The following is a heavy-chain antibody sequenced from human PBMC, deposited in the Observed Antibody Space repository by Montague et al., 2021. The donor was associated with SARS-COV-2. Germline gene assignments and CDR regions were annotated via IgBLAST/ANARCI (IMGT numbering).Heavy chain of an antibody. CDR2: FYYTYYP. CDR3: VRHGGSTWLVS. CDR1: ACSNSGTIYS. V-gene: IGHV4-39*01. Sequence: SETLSLTCAVYACSNSGTIYSLGRVPQSTGKGPAGLGCFYYTYYPYYNPALRSRGTVSVDTSKNQFSLSLRSVTAVDTSVYFCVRHGGSTWLVSWGQGTLVSV. D-gene: IGHD2-15*01. J-gene: IGHJ5*01.